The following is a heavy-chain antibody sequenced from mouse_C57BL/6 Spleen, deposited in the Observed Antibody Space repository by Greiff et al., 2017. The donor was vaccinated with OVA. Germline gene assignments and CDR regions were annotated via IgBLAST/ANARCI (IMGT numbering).Heavy chain of an antibody. J-gene: IGHJ1*03. CDR3: AKGGDPGFDV. D-gene: IGHD3-3*01. V-gene: IGHV2-3*01. CDR2: IWGDGST. Sequence: VKLMESGPGLVAPSQSLSITCTVSGFSLTSYGVSWVRQPPGKGLEWLGVIWGDGSTTYHSALISRLSTSKDNSTSHAFLKLNSLQADDTARYYCAKGGDPGFDVWGTGTTVTVSS. CDR1: GFSLTSYG.